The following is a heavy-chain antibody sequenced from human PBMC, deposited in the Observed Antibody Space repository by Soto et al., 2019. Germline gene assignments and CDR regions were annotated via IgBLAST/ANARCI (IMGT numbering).Heavy chain of an antibody. D-gene: IGHD6-13*01. CDR2: IIPILGIA. J-gene: IGHJ5*02. V-gene: IGHV1-69*02. Sequence: SVKVSCKASGGTFSSYTISWVRQAPGQGLEWMGRIIPILGIANYAQKFQGRVTITADKSTSTAYMELSSLRSEDTAVYYCENPHHSYSMSAYNWFDPWGQGTLVNVSS. CDR1: GGTFSSYT. CDR3: ENPHHSYSMSAYNWFDP.